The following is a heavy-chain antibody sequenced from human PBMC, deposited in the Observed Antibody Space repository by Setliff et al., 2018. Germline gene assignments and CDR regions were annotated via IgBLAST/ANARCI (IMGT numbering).Heavy chain of an antibody. J-gene: IGHJ4*02. V-gene: IGHV1-69*10. CDR3: ARDLKRSGYYDSSGYYY. CDR1: GYTFTSYG. Sequence: SVKVSCKASGYTFTSYGISWVRQAPGQGLEWMGGIIPILGIANYAQKFQGRVTITADKSTSTAYMELSSLRSEDTAVYYCARDLKRSGYYDSSGYYYWGQGTLVTVSS. D-gene: IGHD3-22*01. CDR2: IIPILGIA.